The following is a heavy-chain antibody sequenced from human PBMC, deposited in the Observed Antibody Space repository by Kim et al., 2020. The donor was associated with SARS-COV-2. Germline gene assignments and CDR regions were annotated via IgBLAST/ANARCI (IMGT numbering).Heavy chain of an antibody. J-gene: IGHJ1*01. Sequence: YADAVNGRLIIARDHSKNTLYLQMNSLRAEDTAVYYCATVVFYYDAGYFKNWGQGTLVIVSS. D-gene: IGHD3-22*01. CDR3: ATVVFYYDAGYFKN. V-gene: IGHV3-66*01.